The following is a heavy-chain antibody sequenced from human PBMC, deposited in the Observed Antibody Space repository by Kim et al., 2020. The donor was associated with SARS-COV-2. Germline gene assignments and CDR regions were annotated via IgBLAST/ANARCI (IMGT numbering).Heavy chain of an antibody. CDR3: ARKGTVTYDY. Sequence: IYYADSVKGRFTISRDNAKNSLYLQMNSLRDEDTAAYYCARKGTVTYDYWGQGTLVTVSS. CDR2: I. J-gene: IGHJ4*02. D-gene: IGHD4-17*01. V-gene: IGHV3-48*02.